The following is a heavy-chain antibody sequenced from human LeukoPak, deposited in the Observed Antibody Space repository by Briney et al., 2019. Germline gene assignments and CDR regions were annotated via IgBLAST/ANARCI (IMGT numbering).Heavy chain of an antibody. Sequence: GGSLRLSCAASGFTFSSYGMHWVRQAPGKGREWVAVISYDGSNKYYADSVKGRFTISRDNSKNTLYLQMNSLRAEDTAVYYCAKDGPGYDSSGTDDAFDIWGQGTMVTVSS. D-gene: IGHD3-22*01. J-gene: IGHJ3*02. CDR3: AKDGPGYDSSGTDDAFDI. CDR1: GFTFSSYG. V-gene: IGHV3-30*18. CDR2: ISYDGSNK.